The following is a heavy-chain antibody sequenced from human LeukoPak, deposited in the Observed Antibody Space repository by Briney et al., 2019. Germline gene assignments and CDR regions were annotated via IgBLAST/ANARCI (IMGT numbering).Heavy chain of an antibody. V-gene: IGHV1-18*01. CDR3: ARIYDFWSGYTPDY. D-gene: IGHD3-3*01. CDR1: GGTFSSYA. CDR2: ISAYNGNT. Sequence: ASVKVSCKASGGTFSSYAISWVRQAPGQGLEWMGWISAYNGNTNYAQKLQGRVTMTTDTSTSTAYMELRSLRSDDTAVYYCARIYDFWSGYTPDYWGQGTLVTVSS. J-gene: IGHJ4*02.